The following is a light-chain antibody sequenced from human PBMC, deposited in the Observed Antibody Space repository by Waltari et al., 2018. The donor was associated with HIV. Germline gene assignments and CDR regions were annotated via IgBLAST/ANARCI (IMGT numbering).Light chain of an antibody. CDR3: QSYDSTGV. V-gene: IGLV1-40*01. Sequence: QSVLTQPPSVSGAPGRRVTISCTGSSSNIGAGYDGHWYQQRPGTAPKLLIFGPSSRPAGVPDRFPCSNSGTAASLAITGLQAEEEAGYYCQSYDSTGVLGGETTLTFL. J-gene: IGLJ3*02. CDR1: SSNIGAGYD. CDR2: GPS.